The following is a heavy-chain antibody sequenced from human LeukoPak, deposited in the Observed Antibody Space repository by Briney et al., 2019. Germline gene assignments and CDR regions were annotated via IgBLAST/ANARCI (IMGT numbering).Heavy chain of an antibody. D-gene: IGHD3-10*01. CDR1: GGSISSGGYY. J-gene: IGHJ6*02. CDR3: ARVPVYPSAISGSYYKGASYYYYYGMDV. CDR2: IYYSGST. Sequence: PSETLSLTCTVSGGSISSGGYYWSWIRQHPGKGLEWIGYIYYSGSTNYNPSLKSRVTISVDTSKNQFSLKLSSVTAADTAVYYCARVPVYPSAISGSYYKGASYYYYYGMDVWGQGTTVTVSS. V-gene: IGHV4-61*08.